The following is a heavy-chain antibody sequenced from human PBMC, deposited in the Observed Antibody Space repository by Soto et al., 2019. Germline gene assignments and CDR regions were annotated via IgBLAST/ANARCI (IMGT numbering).Heavy chain of an antibody. J-gene: IGHJ6*03. CDR1: GFTFDDYD. CDR3: AKYETAAIGYYYMDV. CDR2: ITWNSGGI. V-gene: IGHV3-9*01. Sequence: PGGSLRLSCAASGFTFDDYDMHWVRQAPGKGLEWVSGITWNSGGIDYADSVKGRFTISRDNAKNSLYLQMNSLRTGDTALYYCAKYETAAIGYYYMDVWGKGTTVTVSS. D-gene: IGHD2-2*02.